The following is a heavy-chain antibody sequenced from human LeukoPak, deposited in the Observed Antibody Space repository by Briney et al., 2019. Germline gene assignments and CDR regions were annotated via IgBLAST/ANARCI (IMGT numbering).Heavy chain of an antibody. Sequence: ASVKVSCKASGYTFTSYYMHWVRQAPGQGLEWMGIINPSGGSTSYAPKFQGRVTMTRDTSTSTVYMELSSLRSEDTAVYYCARDPRRIAVAGYAFDYWGQGTLVTVSS. J-gene: IGHJ4*02. D-gene: IGHD6-19*01. V-gene: IGHV1-46*01. CDR1: GYTFTSYY. CDR2: INPSGGST. CDR3: ARDPRRIAVAGYAFDY.